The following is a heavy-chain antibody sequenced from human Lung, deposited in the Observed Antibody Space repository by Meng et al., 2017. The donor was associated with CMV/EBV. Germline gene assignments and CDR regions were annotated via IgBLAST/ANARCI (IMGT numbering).Heavy chain of an antibody. Sequence: SCTASGFTFSTYAMSWVRQAPGKGLEWVSGISGSGVSTYYADSVKGRFTISRDNSKNTLYLQMNSLRAEDTAIYYCATVLKLGERSDWGQGTLVTVSS. CDR3: ATVLKLGERSD. CDR1: GFTFSTYA. CDR2: ISGSGVST. J-gene: IGHJ4*02. D-gene: IGHD1-1*01. V-gene: IGHV3-23*01.